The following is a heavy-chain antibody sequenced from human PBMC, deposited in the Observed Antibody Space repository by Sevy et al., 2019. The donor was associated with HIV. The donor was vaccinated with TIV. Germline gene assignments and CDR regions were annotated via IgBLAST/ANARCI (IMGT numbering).Heavy chain of an antibody. J-gene: IGHJ6*02. CDR2: ISSSSSTI. CDR1: GFTFSSYS. Sequence: GSLRLSCAASGFTFSSYSMNWVRQAPGKGLEWVSYISSSSSTIYYADSVKGRFTISRDNAKNSLYLQMNSLRDEETAVYYCARERGTGLWERYSGSYYSTSYGMDVWGQGTTVTVSS. D-gene: IGHD1-26*01. CDR3: ARERGTGLWERYSGSYYSTSYGMDV. V-gene: IGHV3-48*02.